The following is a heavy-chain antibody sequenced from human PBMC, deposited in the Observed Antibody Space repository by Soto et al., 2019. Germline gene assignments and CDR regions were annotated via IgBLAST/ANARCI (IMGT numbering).Heavy chain of an antibody. V-gene: IGHV1-3*01. CDR1: GYTFTSYA. D-gene: IGHD1-20*01. Sequence: QVQLVQSGAEVKKPGASVKVSCKASGYTFTSYAMHWVRQAPGQRLEWMGWINAGNGNTKYSQKFQGRVTITRDTSANTAYMELSSLRSEDKAVYYCERAQLTGTTRFAFDICGQGTIVTVSS. CDR2: INAGNGNT. CDR3: ERAQLTGTTRFAFDI. J-gene: IGHJ3*02.